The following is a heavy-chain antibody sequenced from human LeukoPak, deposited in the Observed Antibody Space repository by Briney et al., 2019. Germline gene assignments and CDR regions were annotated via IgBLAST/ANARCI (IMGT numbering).Heavy chain of an antibody. J-gene: IGHJ4*02. CDR2: ISYDGSNK. CDR3: AKDHSSVWETRLDY. V-gene: IGHV3-30*18. D-gene: IGHD6-19*01. CDR1: GFTFSSYG. Sequence: GGSLRLSCAASGFTFSSYGMHWVRQAPGKGLEWVAVISYDGSNKYYADSVKGRFTISRDNSKNTLYLQMNSLRAEDTAVYYCAKDHSSVWETRLDYWGQGTLVTVSS.